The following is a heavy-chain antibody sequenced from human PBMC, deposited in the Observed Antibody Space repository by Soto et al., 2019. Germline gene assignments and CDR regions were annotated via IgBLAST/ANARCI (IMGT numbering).Heavy chain of an antibody. CDR3: EREYSSSLVGFDY. J-gene: IGHJ4*02. V-gene: IGHV1-18*01. D-gene: IGHD6-13*01. Sequence: GASVNVSCKASGYTFTGYGSSWVRQAPGQGLEWMGWISAYNGNTNYAQKLQGRVTMTTDTSTSTAYMELRSLRSDDTAVYYCEREYSSSLVGFDYWGQGTLVTVSS. CDR1: GYTFTGYG. CDR2: ISAYNGNT.